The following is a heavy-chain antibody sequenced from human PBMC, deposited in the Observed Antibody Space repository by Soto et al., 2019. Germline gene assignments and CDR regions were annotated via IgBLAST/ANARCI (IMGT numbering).Heavy chain of an antibody. CDR3: ARGTYSSSWYVDY. J-gene: IGHJ4*02. D-gene: IGHD6-13*01. CDR1: GGSFSGYY. Sequence: PSETLSLTCAVYGGSFSGYYWSWIRQPPGKGLEWIGEINHSGSTNYNPSLKSRVTISVDTSKNQFSLKLSSVTAADTAVYYRARGTYSSSWYVDYWGQGTLVTVSS. CDR2: INHSGST. V-gene: IGHV4-34*01.